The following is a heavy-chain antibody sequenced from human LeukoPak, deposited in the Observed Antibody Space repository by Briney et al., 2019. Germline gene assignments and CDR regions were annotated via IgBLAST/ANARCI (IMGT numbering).Heavy chain of an antibody. CDR3: ARAAFQYYYDSSGYYYER. CDR2: IYTSGST. D-gene: IGHD3-22*01. J-gene: IGHJ4*02. V-gene: IGHV4-4*07. CDR1: GGSISSYY. Sequence: SETLSLTCAVSGGSISSYYWSWIRQPAGKGLEWIGRIYTSGSTNYNPSLKSRVTMSVDTSKNQFSLKLSSVTAADTAVYYCARAAFQYYYDSSGYYYERWGQGTLVTVSS.